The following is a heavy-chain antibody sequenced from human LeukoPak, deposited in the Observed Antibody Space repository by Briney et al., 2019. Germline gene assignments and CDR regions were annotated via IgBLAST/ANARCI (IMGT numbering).Heavy chain of an antibody. V-gene: IGHV3-23*01. Sequence: PGGSLRLSCAASGFTFSSYAMSWVRQAPGKGLEWVSAISGSGGSTYYANSVKGRFTISRDNSKNTLYLQMTSLRAEDTAVYYCARGDSSGWYWLDYWGQGTLVTASS. CDR2: ISGSGGST. CDR3: ARGDSSGWYWLDY. D-gene: IGHD6-19*01. CDR1: GFTFSSYA. J-gene: IGHJ4*02.